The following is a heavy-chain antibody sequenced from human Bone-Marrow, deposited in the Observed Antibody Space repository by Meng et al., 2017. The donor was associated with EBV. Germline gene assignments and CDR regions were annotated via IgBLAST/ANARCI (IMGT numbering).Heavy chain of an antibody. D-gene: IGHD3-10*01. J-gene: IGHJ4*02. CDR1: GGTFSSDA. CDR3: ASESGRGFTPDY. Sequence: QVQLVQSGAEVKKPGSSVNVSCKTSGGTFSSDAISWVRQAPGQGLVWLGGLIPMSGAPYYAQNFQGTVTITADESTSTHYMELSNLRSEDTAMYYCASESGRGFTPDYWGQGTLVTVSS. CDR2: LIPMSGAP. V-gene: IGHV1-69*01.